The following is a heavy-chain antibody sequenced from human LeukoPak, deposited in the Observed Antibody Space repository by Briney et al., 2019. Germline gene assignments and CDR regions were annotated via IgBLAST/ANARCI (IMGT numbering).Heavy chain of an antibody. CDR2: ISGSGTNT. V-gene: IGHV3-23*01. CDR1: GFTFSSYA. D-gene: IGHD5-12*01. J-gene: IGHJ4*02. Sequence: GESLRLSCAASGFTFSSYAMSWVRQAPGKGLEWVSAISGSGTNTYYADSVRGRFTISRDNSKNTLYLQMNSLRAEDTAVYYCAKFPSRGYGTTALARYYFDYWGQGTLVTVSS. CDR3: AKFPSRGYGTTALARYYFDY.